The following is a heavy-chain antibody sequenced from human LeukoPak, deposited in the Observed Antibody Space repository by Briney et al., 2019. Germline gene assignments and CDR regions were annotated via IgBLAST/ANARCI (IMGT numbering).Heavy chain of an antibody. CDR1: GYSISSGYY. V-gene: IGHV4-38-2*02. CDR2: IYHSGST. CDR3: ARVSAAGGYYYYYMDV. D-gene: IGHD6-13*01. Sequence: PSETLSLTCTVSGYSISSGYYWGWIRQPPGKGLEWIGSIYHSGSTYYNPSLKSRVTISVDTSKNQFSLKLSSVTAADTAVYYCARVSAAGGYYYYYMDVWGKGTTVTVSS. J-gene: IGHJ6*03.